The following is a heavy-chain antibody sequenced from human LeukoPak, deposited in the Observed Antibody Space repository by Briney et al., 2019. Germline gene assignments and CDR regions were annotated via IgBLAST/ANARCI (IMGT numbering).Heavy chain of an antibody. CDR3: ARGVTARGFYYYMDI. CDR1: GYTFTGYY. V-gene: IGHV1-2*02. D-gene: IGHD2-21*02. J-gene: IGHJ6*03. Sequence: ASVKVSCKASGYTFTGYYIHWVRQAPGQGLEWMGWINPNSGGTNSAQKFQGRVTMTRDTSISTAYMELSRLTSDDTAVYSCARGVTARGFYYYMDIWGKGTTVTVSS. CDR2: INPNSGGT.